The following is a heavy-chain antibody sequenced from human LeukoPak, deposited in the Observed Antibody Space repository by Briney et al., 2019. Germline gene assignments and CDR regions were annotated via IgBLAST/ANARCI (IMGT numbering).Heavy chain of an antibody. Sequence: GGSLRLSCAASGFTFSSYAMHWVRQAPGKGLEWVAVISYDGSNKYYADSVKGLFTISRDNSKNTLYLQMNSLRAEDTAVYYCARDARYGEPFLDYWGQGTLVTVSS. CDR3: ARDARYGEPFLDY. D-gene: IGHD4-17*01. CDR2: ISYDGSNK. V-gene: IGHV3-30*04. J-gene: IGHJ4*02. CDR1: GFTFSSYA.